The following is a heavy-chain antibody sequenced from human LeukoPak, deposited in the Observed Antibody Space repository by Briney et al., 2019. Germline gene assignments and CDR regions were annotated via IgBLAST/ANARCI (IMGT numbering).Heavy chain of an antibody. CDR2: INPSSGAT. CDR1: GYIFTNDD. V-gene: IGHV1-8*03. CDR3: ARPTFSGDQAFDL. D-gene: IGHD1-26*01. Sequence: ASVKVSCQAFGYIFTNDDIDWIRQATGQGPEWMGWINPSSGATGYAQTFQGRLTITRDTSKSTAYMELSSLRSDDTAVYYCARPTFSGDQAFDLWGPGTLVTVSS. J-gene: IGHJ3*01.